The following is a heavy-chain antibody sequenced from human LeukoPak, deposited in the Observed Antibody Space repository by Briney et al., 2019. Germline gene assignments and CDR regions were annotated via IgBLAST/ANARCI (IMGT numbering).Heavy chain of an antibody. J-gene: IGHJ6*03. Sequence: SQTLSLTCTVSGGSISSGGYYWSWIRQHPGKGLEWIGYIYYSGSTYYNPSLKSRVTISVDTSKNQFSLKLSSVTAADTAVYYCARGRNDPTDPPYYYYYYMDVWGKGTTVTVSS. CDR3: ARGRNDPTDPPYYYYYYMDV. CDR2: IYYSGST. V-gene: IGHV4-31*03. CDR1: GGSISSGGYY.